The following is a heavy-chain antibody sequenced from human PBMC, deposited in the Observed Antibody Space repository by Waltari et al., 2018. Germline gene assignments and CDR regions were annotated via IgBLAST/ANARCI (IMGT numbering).Heavy chain of an antibody. J-gene: IGHJ6*02. V-gene: IGHV3-23*01. Sequence: EVQLLESGGGLVQPGGSLRLSCAASGFTFSSYAMSWVRQAPGQGLEWVSAISGSGGSTYYADSVKGRFTISRDNSKNTLYLQMNSLRAEDTAVYYCANLQTSTTVTTGWSYYYYGMDVWGQGTTVTVSS. CDR3: ANLQTSTTVTTGWSYYYYGMDV. D-gene: IGHD4-4*01. CDR2: ISGSGGST. CDR1: GFTFSSYA.